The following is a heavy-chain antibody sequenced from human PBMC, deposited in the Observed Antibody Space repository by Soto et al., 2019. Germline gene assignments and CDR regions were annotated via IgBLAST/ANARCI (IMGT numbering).Heavy chain of an antibody. Sequence: QVQLEQSGAEVKKPGSSVKVSCKASGGTFSTSAISWVRQAPGEGLEWMGGIMPIFRTPDYAQKFQGRVTITSDESTSTAYMELSGLRSDDTAVYYCAIDKHRQQLGGYYYYMLVVLGQGTTVTVSS. CDR1: GGTFSTSA. V-gene: IGHV1-69*13. J-gene: IGHJ6*02. CDR2: IMPIFRTP. CDR3: AIDKHRQQLGGYYYYMLVV. D-gene: IGHD3-3*02.